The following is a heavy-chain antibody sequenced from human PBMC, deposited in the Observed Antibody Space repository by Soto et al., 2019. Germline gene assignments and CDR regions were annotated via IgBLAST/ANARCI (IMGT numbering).Heavy chain of an antibody. V-gene: IGHV1-69*06. CDR2: MIPIFNST. Sequence: QVQLVQSGAEVKTPGSSLKVSCKVSGSRFSNYVISWVRQAPGHGLEWLVRMIPIFNSTKYAQSFQGRVTITADKSTSTASLELSSLRSDDTVVYYCAREGRGKKAGYNGLVSLGYWGQGTLVAVSS. CDR1: GSRFSNYV. CDR3: AREGRGKKAGYNGLVSLGY. J-gene: IGHJ4*02. D-gene: IGHD2-2*02.